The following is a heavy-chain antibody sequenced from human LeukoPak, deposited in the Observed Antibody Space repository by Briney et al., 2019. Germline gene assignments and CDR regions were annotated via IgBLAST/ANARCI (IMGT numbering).Heavy chain of an antibody. CDR1: GVSISSYY. Sequence: SSETLSLTCTVSGVSISSYYWSWIRQPPGKGLEWIGYIYYSGSTNYNPSLKSRVTISVDTSKNQFSLKLSSVTAADTAVYYCARVGGDTNSGSAKSDAFDIWGQGTMVTVSS. D-gene: IGHD1-26*01. CDR3: ARVGGDTNSGSAKSDAFDI. V-gene: IGHV4-59*01. J-gene: IGHJ3*02. CDR2: IYYSGST.